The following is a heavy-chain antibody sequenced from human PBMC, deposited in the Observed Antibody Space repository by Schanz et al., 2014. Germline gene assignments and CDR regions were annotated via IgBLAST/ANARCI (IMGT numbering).Heavy chain of an antibody. J-gene: IGHJ4*02. CDR3: ARAGQDYSDSSGYATYYFSN. D-gene: IGHD3-22*01. CDR1: GGTFSSYT. CDR2: IIPILGIG. V-gene: IGHV1-69*02. Sequence: QVQLVQSGAEVKKPGSSVKVSCKASGGTFSSYTISWVRQAPGQGPEWMGRIIPILGIGNDAQKFQGRVTITADKSTSTAYMELSSLRSEDTAVYYCARAGQDYSDSSGYATYYFSNWGQGTLVTVSS.